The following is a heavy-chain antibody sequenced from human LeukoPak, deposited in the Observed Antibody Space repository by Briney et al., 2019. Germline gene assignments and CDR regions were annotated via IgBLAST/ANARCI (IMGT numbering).Heavy chain of an antibody. Sequence: PSETLSLTWAVYGGSFSGYYWSWIRQPPGKGLEWIGEINHSGSTNYNPSLKSRVTISVDTSKNQFSLKLSSVTAADTAVYYCARGPYYDFWSGYEYYYYYMDVWGKGTTVTVSS. CDR3: ARGPYYDFWSGYEYYYYYMDV. D-gene: IGHD3-3*01. CDR2: INHSGST. CDR1: GGSFSGYY. J-gene: IGHJ6*03. V-gene: IGHV4-34*01.